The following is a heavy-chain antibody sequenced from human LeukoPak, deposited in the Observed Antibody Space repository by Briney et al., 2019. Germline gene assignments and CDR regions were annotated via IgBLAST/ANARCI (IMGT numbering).Heavy chain of an antibody. V-gene: IGHV4-59*01. D-gene: IGHD5-12*01. Sequence: SETLSLTCTVSGGSISSYYWSSIRQPPAKGLEWIGYIYSSGRPNYTPSRKSRVTISVDTSKNPFSLKLSSVTAADTAVYYCARVYRGYEDAFDIWGQGTMVTVSS. CDR1: GGSISSYY. J-gene: IGHJ3*02. CDR3: ARVYRGYEDAFDI. CDR2: IYSSGRP.